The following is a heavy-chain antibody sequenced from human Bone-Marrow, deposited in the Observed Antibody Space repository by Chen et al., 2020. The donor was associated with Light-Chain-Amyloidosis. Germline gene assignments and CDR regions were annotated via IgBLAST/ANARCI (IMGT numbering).Heavy chain of an antibody. CDR2: ISGGGGSR. J-gene: IGHJ3*02. D-gene: IGHD3-9*01. Sequence: EVQLVESGGGLLQRGGSLRLSCAASGFAFSSYAMSWVRQAPGKGLEWVLTISGGGGSRYYGDSVKGRLTISRDKSKNALFLQMNSLRAEDTAVYYCAKDISYDDILPGYPADAFDIWGQGTMVTVSS. CDR3: AKDISYDDILPGYPADAFDI. CDR1: GFAFSSYA. V-gene: IGHV3-23*04.